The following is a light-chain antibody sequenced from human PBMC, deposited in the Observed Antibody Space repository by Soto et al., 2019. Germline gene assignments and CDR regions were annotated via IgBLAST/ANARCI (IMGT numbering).Light chain of an antibody. Sequence: QSVLTQPASVSGSPGQSITISCTGTSSDVGGYNYVSWYQQHPGKAPNLMIYDVSNRPSGVSNRFSGSKSGKTASLTISGLQAEDEADYYCSSYTSSSTVVFGGGTKLTVL. CDR2: DVS. J-gene: IGLJ2*01. V-gene: IGLV2-14*01. CDR3: SSYTSSSTVV. CDR1: SSDVGGYNY.